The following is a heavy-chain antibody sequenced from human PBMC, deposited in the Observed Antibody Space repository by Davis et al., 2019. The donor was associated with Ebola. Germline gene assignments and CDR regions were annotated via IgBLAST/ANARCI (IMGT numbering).Heavy chain of an antibody. Sequence: MPSETLSLTCTVSGGSISSSSYYWGWIRQPPGKGLEWIGSIYYSGSTYYNPSLKSRVTISVDTSKNQFSLKLSSVTAADTAVYYCVRRYGGRYWGQGTLVTVSS. J-gene: IGHJ4*02. D-gene: IGHD4-23*01. CDR1: GGSISSSSYY. CDR3: VRRYGGRY. V-gene: IGHV4-39*01. CDR2: IYYSGST.